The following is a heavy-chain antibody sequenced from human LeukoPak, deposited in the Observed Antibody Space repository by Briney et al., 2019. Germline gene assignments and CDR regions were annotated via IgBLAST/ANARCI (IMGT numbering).Heavy chain of an antibody. Sequence: GGSLRLSCAASGFTFSSYAMSWVRQAPGKGLEWVSAISGSGGSTYYADSVKGRFTISRDNSKNTLYLQMNSLRAEDTAVYYCAKDHLRYSSGWYVAFDYWGQGTLVTVSS. CDR2: ISGSGGST. D-gene: IGHD6-19*01. V-gene: IGHV3-23*01. J-gene: IGHJ4*02. CDR1: GFTFSSYA. CDR3: AKDHLRYSSGWYVAFDY.